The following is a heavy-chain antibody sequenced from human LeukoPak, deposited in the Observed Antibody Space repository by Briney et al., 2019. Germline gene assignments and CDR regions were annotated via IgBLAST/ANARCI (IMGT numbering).Heavy chain of an antibody. V-gene: IGHV4-39*07. Sequence: PSETLSLTCTVSSGSISTSNYYWGWVRQPPGKALEWIGNIFYSGSTYYSPSLKSRVTISADTSKNQFSLKLISVTAADTAVYYCASRKLGNDYWGQGTLVTVSS. D-gene: IGHD7-27*01. CDR1: SGSISTSNYY. CDR2: IFYSGST. CDR3: ASRKLGNDY. J-gene: IGHJ4*02.